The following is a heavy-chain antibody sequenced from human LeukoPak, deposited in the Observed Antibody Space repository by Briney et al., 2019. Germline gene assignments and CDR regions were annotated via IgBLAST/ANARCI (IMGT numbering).Heavy chain of an antibody. D-gene: IGHD3-22*01. Sequence: PSETLSLTCAVYGGSFSGYYWSWIRQPPGKGLEWIGEINHSGSTNYNPSLKSRVTISVDTSKNQFSLKLSSVTAADTAVYYCARGDYDSSLDYWGQGTLVTVSS. CDR1: GGSFSGYY. V-gene: IGHV4-34*01. CDR2: INHSGST. J-gene: IGHJ4*02. CDR3: ARGDYDSSLDY.